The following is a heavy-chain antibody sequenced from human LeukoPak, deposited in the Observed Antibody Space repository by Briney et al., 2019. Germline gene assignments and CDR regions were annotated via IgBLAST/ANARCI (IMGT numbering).Heavy chain of an antibody. J-gene: IGHJ4*02. V-gene: IGHV1-46*01. Sequence: GASVKVSCKASGYAFTSYYMHWVRQAPGQGLEWMGIINPSGGSTSYAQKFQGRVTMARDTSTSTVYMELSSLRSEDTAVYYCARDPHSSSWYDYWGQGTLVTISS. CDR1: GYAFTSYY. CDR3: ARDPHSSSWYDY. CDR2: INPSGGST. D-gene: IGHD6-13*01.